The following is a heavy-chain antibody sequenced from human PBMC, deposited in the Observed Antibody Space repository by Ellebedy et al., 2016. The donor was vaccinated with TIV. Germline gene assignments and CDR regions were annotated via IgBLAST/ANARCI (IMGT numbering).Heavy chain of an antibody. D-gene: IGHD6-13*01. J-gene: IGHJ3*02. CDR3: AKGLEYSSSWYSAFDI. Sequence: GGSLRLSXAASGFTFSSYAMSWVRQAPGKGLEWVSAISGSGGSTYYADSVKGRFTISRDNSKNTLYLQMNSLRAEDTAVYYCAKGLEYSSSWYSAFDIWGQGTIVTVSS. CDR1: GFTFSSYA. CDR2: ISGSGGST. V-gene: IGHV3-23*01.